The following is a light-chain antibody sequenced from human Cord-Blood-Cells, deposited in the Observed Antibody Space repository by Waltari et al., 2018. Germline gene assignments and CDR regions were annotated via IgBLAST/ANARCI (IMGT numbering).Light chain of an antibody. CDR2: RNN. V-gene: IGLV1-47*01. J-gene: IGLJ3*02. CDR1: SSNIGSNY. CDR3: AAWDDSLSGWV. Sequence: QSVLTQPPSASGTPGQRVTISCSGSSSNIGSNYVYWYQQLPGTAPKLLIYRNNQRPSGVPGRFSGSKSGTSASLAISGRRSEDEADYYCAAWDDSLSGWVVCGGTKLTVL.